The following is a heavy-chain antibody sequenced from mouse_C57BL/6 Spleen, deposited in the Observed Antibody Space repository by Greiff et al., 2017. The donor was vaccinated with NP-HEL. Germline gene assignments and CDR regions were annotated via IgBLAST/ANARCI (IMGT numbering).Heavy chain of an antibody. Sequence: EVMLVESGGGLVKPGGSLKLSCAASGFTFSSYTMSWVRQTPEKRLEWVATISGGGGNTYYPDSVKGRFTISRDNAKNTLYLQMSSLRSEDTALYYCARRDYYGSSYGYWGQGTTLTVSS. J-gene: IGHJ2*01. V-gene: IGHV5-9*01. CDR2: ISGGGGNT. CDR1: GFTFSSYT. D-gene: IGHD1-1*01. CDR3: ARRDYYGSSYGY.